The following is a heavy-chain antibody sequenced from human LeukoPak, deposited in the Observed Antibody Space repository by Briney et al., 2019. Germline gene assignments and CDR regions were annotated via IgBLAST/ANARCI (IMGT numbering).Heavy chain of an antibody. J-gene: IGHJ4*02. CDR3: ARGLAQHQLLLFAY. D-gene: IGHD2-2*01. CDR2: IIPIFGTA. CDR1: GGTFTSYD. Sequence: SVKVSCKASGGTFTSYDISWVRQAPGQGLEWMGGIIPIFGTANYAQKFQGRVTITTDASTSTAYMELSRLRSADTAVYYCARGLAQHQLLLFAYWGQGCLVTVSS. V-gene: IGHV1-69*05.